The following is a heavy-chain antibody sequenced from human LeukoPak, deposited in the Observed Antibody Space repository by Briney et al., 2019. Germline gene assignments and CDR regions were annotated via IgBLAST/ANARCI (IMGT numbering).Heavy chain of an antibody. J-gene: IGHJ6*02. CDR1: GFTFRNYG. Sequence: GGSLRLSCAASGFTFRNYGVSWVRQAPGKGLEWVSSISGSAGSIYYADSVKGRFTISRDNSENTVSLQMNSLRSDETAISYCAKGGSGYYYCGMDFWGQGTTVTVSS. V-gene: IGHV3-23*01. CDR3: AKGGSGYYYCGMDF. CDR2: ISGSAGSI.